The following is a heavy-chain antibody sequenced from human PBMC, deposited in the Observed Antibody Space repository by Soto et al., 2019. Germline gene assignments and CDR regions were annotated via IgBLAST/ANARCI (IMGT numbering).Heavy chain of an antibody. V-gene: IGHV1-69*13. D-gene: IGHD5-12*01. CDR1: GGTFSSYA. J-gene: IGHJ4*02. CDR2: IIPIFGTA. CDR3: PRTSSLATITPQT. Sequence: SVKVSCKASGGTFSSYAISWVRQAPRQGLEWMGGIIPIFGTANYAQKFQGRVTITADESTSTAYMELSSLRSEDTAVYYGPRTSSLATITPQTWGQGPLVTAAS.